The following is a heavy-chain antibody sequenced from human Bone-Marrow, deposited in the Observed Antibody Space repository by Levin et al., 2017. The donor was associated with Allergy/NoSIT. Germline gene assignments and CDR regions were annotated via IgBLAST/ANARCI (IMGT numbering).Heavy chain of an antibody. Sequence: SGESLKISCAASGFTFSNYGIHWVRQAPGKGLEWVAVISYDGSGEYYADSVKARFAISRDNSQKRVFLQMNSLRGEDTAVYYCVKDFDGYNAGYEYYHDGLDVWGQGTTVIVSS. J-gene: IGHJ6*02. CDR1: GFTFSNYG. D-gene: IGHD5-24*01. CDR2: ISYDGSGE. CDR3: VKDFDGYNAGYEYYHDGLDV. V-gene: IGHV3-30*18.